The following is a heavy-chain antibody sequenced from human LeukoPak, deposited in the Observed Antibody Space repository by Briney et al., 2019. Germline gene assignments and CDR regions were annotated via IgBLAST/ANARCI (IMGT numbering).Heavy chain of an antibody. V-gene: IGHV4-31*03. J-gene: IGHJ6*02. D-gene: IGHD3-9*01. Sequence: PSETLSLTCTVSGGSISSGGYYWSWIRQHPGKGLEWIGYIYYSGSTYYNPSLKSRVTISVDTSKNQFSLKLSSVTAADTAVYYCAREQYDILTGLYGMDVWGQGTTVTVSS. CDR2: IYYSGST. CDR1: GGSISSGGYY. CDR3: AREQYDILTGLYGMDV.